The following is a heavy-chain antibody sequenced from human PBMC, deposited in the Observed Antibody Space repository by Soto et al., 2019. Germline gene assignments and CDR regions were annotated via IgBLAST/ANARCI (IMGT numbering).Heavy chain of an antibody. Sequence: GASVKVSCKASGYTFTSYGISWVRQAPGQGLEWMGWISAYNGNTNYAQKLQGRVTMTTDTSTSTAYMELRSLRSDDTAVYYCARDRQVAGPIAYNWFDPWGQGTLVTVSS. D-gene: IGHD6-19*01. CDR2: ISAYNGNT. CDR3: ARDRQVAGPIAYNWFDP. J-gene: IGHJ5*02. CDR1: GYTFTSYG. V-gene: IGHV1-18*04.